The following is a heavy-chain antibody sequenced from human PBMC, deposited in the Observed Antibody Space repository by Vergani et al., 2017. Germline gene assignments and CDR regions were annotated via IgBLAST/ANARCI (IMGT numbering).Heavy chain of an antibody. V-gene: IGHV4-39*01. CDR2: IYYSGNT. D-gene: IGHD6-19*01. Sequence: QLQLQESGPGLVKPSATLSLTCSVSGASIRSSNYYWGWIRQPPGKVLEWIASIYYSGNTYYNPSLKSRVTISVDTSKNQFSLKLGSVTAADTAVYFCARQYXVEWLVKLGWIDPWGQGILVTVSS. CDR3: ARQYXVEWLVKLGWIDP. CDR1: GASIRSSNYY. J-gene: IGHJ5*02.